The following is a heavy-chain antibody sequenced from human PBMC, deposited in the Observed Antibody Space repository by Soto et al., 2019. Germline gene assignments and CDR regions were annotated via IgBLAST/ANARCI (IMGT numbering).Heavy chain of an antibody. CDR1: GGTFNTYA. V-gene: IGHV1-69*19. CDR3: AREVQVHTPAFVY. D-gene: IGHD3-10*01. Sequence: QVQLVQSGAEMKKPGSSVKVSCQSSGGTFNTYAMNWVRQAPGQGPEWMGAISPMFGAANYAPKFQGRVNITADESTGTSYMQLSSLTSEDTALYFCAREVQVHTPAFVYWGQGTLVTVSS. J-gene: IGHJ4*02. CDR2: ISPMFGAA.